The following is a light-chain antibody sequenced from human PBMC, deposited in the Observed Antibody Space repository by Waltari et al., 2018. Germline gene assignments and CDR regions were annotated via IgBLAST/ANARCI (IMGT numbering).Light chain of an antibody. Sequence: SQMTQSPPSLSASVTDTATITCRASQCISMYLAWYQQKPGKAPTVLIYTESNLQSGVPSRFSGSGSGTDFTLTISSLQSEDFATYYCQQNYSNPHTFGQGTKLEIK. CDR2: TES. CDR1: QCISMY. J-gene: IGKJ1*01. V-gene: IGKV1-39*01. CDR3: QQNYSNPHT.